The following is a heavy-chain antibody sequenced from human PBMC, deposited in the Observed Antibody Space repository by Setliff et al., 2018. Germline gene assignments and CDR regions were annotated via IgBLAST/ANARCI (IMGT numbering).Heavy chain of an antibody. Sequence: PGGSLRLSCAASGFTFSSYWMSWVRQAPGKGLEWVSYISSSSSTIYYADSVKGRFTISRDNAKNSLYLQMNSLRAEDTAVYYCARDRGSGSYFLRYFDYWGQGTLVTVSS. V-gene: IGHV3-48*01. J-gene: IGHJ4*02. CDR1: GFTFSSYW. CDR2: ISSSSSTI. CDR3: ARDRGSGSYFLRYFDY. D-gene: IGHD1-26*01.